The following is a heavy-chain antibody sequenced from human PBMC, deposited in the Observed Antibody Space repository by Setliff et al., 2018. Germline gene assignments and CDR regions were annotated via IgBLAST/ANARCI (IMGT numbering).Heavy chain of an antibody. J-gene: IGHJ6*02. Sequence: PSETLSLTCALSGGSITDRNWWNWVRQPPGKGLEWIGEIYHSGSTNYNPSLKSRVTISVDTSKNQFSLKLSSVTAADTAVYYCARERGLGYCSSTSCRYYYYGMDVWGQGTTVTVSS. V-gene: IGHV4-4*02. CDR1: GGSITDRNW. CDR2: IYHSGST. D-gene: IGHD2-2*01. CDR3: ARERGLGYCSSTSCRYYYYGMDV.